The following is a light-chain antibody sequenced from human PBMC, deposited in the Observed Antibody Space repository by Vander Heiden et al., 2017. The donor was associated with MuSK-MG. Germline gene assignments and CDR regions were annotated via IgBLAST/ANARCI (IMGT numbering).Light chain of an antibody. CDR3: QQDDSYWT. CDR2: KAS. Sequence: DIQMTQSPSTLSASVGDRVTITCRASQSISSWLAWYQQKPGKAPKLLIYKASSLESGVPSRFSGSGYGTEFTLTISSRQPDDFATYYCQQDDSYWTFGQGTKVEIK. V-gene: IGKV1-5*03. CDR1: QSISSW. J-gene: IGKJ1*01.